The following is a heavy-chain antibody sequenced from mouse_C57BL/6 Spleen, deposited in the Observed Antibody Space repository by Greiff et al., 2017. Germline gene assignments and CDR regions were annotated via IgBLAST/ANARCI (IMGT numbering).Heavy chain of an antibody. J-gene: IGHJ4*01. CDR3: ARRASSGYHYYAMDY. V-gene: IGHV2-9-1*01. D-gene: IGHD3-2*02. CDR1: GFSLTSYA. CDR2: IWTGGGT. Sequence: VQRVESGPGLVAPSQSLSITCTVSGFSLTSYAISWVRQPPGKGLEWLGVIWTGGGTNYNSALKSRLSISKDNSKSQVFLKMNSLQTDDTARYYCARRASSGYHYYAMDYWGQGTSVTVSS.